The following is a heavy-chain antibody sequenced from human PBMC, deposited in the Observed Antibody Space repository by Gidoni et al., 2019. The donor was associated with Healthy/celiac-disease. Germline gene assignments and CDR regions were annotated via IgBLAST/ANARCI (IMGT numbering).Heavy chain of an antibody. CDR3: ARDFKSDYYYHGMDV. J-gene: IGHJ6*02. Sequence: EVQLVASGGGLIKPGGSLRPSCAASGFTFSRYSMNWVRQAPGKGLEWVSSISSSSSYIYYADSVKGRFTISRDNAKNSLYLQMNSLRAEDTAVYYCARDFKSDYYYHGMDVWGQGTTVTVSS. CDR1: GFTFSRYS. CDR2: ISSSSSYI. V-gene: IGHV3-21*01.